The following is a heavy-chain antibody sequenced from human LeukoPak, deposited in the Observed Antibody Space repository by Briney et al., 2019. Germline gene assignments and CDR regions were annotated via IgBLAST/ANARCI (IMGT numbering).Heavy chain of an antibody. J-gene: IGHJ4*02. CDR1: GFTFSTYW. V-gene: IGHV3-74*01. Sequence: GRSLRLSCAASGFTFSTYWMHWVRQAPGKELVWVSRINGDGSDTDYADSVKGRFTISRDNAKNTLYLQMNSLRAEDTSVYYCATISRSVSYHFDYWGQGTLVTVSS. D-gene: IGHD1-26*01. CDR3: ATISRSVSYHFDY. CDR2: INGDGSDT.